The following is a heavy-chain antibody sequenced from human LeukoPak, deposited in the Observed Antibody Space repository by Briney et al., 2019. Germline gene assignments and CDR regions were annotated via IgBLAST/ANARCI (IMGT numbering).Heavy chain of an antibody. CDR3: VRGSTSGVDY. Sequence: PGGSLRLSCAASGFTFSNYWMLWFRQAPGKGLVFVSRIASDGGSTKYADSVNGRFTISRDNAKNTLYLQMDSLRAEDTAVYYCVRGSTSGVDYWGQGTLVTVSS. V-gene: IGHV3-74*01. CDR2: IASDGGST. J-gene: IGHJ4*02. CDR1: GFTFSNYW. D-gene: IGHD3-10*01.